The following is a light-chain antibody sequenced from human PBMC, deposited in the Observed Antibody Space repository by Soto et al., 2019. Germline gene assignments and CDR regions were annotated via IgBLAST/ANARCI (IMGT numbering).Light chain of an antibody. CDR1: SSDVGGYNY. V-gene: IGLV2-14*01. CDR2: EVS. CDR3: SSYGSTSTRYV. Sequence: QSALTQPASVSGSPGQSITISCTGTSSDVGGYNYVSWYQQHPGKAPKLMIYEVSNRPSGVSTRFSGSKSANTASLTISGRQAEDEADYFCSSYGSTSTRYVFGTGTKVTVL. J-gene: IGLJ1*01.